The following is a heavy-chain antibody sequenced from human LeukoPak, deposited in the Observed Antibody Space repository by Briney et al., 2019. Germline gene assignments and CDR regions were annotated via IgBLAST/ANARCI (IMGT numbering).Heavy chain of an antibody. CDR1: GGVIRSYY. CDR2: IYYSGST. V-gene: IGHV4-59*12. D-gene: IGHD3-22*01. J-gene: IGHJ6*03. CDR3: ARSFVPRYYYDSSGYPADYYYYMDV. Sequence: PSETLSLTCTGSGGVIRSYYWSWIRRPPWKGVQWLGDIYYSGSTSYNPSLKSRVNISVDTSKNQFSLKLSSVTAADTAVYYCARSFVPRYYYDSSGYPADYYYYMDVWGKGTTVTVSS.